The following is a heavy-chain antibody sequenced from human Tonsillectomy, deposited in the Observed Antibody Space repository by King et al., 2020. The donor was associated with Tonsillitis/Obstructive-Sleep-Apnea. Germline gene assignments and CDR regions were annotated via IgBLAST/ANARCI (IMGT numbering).Heavy chain of an antibody. CDR1: GGSISYYY. J-gene: IGHJ4*02. Sequence: QLQESGPGLVKPSETLSLTCTVSGGSISYYYWSWLRQPPGKGLEWIGYLYNSGSTNYNPSLEGRVTISLDTSKNHFSLNLSSVTAADTAVYYCAVGATRFYGPPDYWGQGTLVTVSS. V-gene: IGHV4-59*01. D-gene: IGHD1-26*01. CDR3: AVGATRFYGPPDY. CDR2: LYNSGST.